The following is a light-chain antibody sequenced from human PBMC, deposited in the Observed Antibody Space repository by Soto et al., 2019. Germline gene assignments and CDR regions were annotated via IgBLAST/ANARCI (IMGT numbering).Light chain of an antibody. J-gene: IGLJ3*02. CDR3: QSYDSSLRGWV. Sequence: QSVLTQPPSVSGAPGQRVTISCTGSSSNIGAGYDVHWYQQLPGTAPKLLIYGNSNRPSGVPDRFSGSKSGTSASLAITGLQAEHEADYYCQSYDSSLRGWVFGGGTELSVL. CDR2: GNS. V-gene: IGLV1-40*01. CDR1: SSNIGAGYD.